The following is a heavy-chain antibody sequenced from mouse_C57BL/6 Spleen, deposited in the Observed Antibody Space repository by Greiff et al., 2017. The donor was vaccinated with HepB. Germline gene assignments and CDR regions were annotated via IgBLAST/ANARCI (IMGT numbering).Heavy chain of an antibody. CDR1: GFNIKDYY. CDR2: IDPEDGDT. V-gene: IGHV14-1*01. CDR3: TTGSSGYGERFDY. Sequence: VQLKQSGAELVRPGASVKLSCTASGFNIKDYYMHWVKQRPEQGLEWIGRIDPEDGDTEYAPKFQGKATMTADTSSNTAYLQLSSPTSEDTAVYYRTTGSSGYGERFDYLGQGTTLTVSS. J-gene: IGHJ2*01. D-gene: IGHD3-2*02.